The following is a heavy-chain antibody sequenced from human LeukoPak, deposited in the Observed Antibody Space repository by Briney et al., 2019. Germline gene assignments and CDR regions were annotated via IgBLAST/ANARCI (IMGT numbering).Heavy chain of an antibody. CDR2: IGISSGNT. CDR3: ARDYKYAFDN. Sequence: GGSLRLSCASSGFRFSDYSMNWVRQAPGKGLEWISYIGISSGNTNYADSVKGRFTISGDKAKNSLYLQMNSLRVEDTAVYYCARDYKYAFDNWGQGTLVTVSS. V-gene: IGHV3-48*01. J-gene: IGHJ4*02. CDR1: GFRFSDYS. D-gene: IGHD5-24*01.